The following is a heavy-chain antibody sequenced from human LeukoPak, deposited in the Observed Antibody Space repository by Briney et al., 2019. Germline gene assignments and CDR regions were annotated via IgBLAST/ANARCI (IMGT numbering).Heavy chain of an antibody. J-gene: IGHJ4*02. Sequence: PSETLSLTCTVAGGSISSYYWSWIRQPPGKGLEWIGYIYYSGSTNYNPSLKSRVTISVDTSKNQFSLKLTSVTAADTTMCNSARLGIGVVPSAMLGDYYFDYWGQGTLVTVSS. CDR1: GGSISSYY. CDR2: IYYSGST. CDR3: ARLGIGVVPSAMLGDYYFDY. V-gene: IGHV4-59*08. D-gene: IGHD2-2*01.